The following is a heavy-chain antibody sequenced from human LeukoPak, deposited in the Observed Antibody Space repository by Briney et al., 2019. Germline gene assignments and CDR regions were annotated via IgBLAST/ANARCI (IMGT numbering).Heavy chain of an antibody. V-gene: IGHV3-74*01. CDR2: INSDGSST. CDR1: GFTFSSYW. J-gene: IGHJ6*03. D-gene: IGHD6-6*01. CDR3: ARGAAYSSSSRLYYYYYMDV. Sequence: GGSLRLSCAASGFTFSSYWMHWVRQAPGKGLVWVSRINSDGSSTSYADSVKGRFTISRDNAKNTLYLQMNSLRAEDTAVYYCARGAAYSSSSRLYYYYYMDVWGKGTTVTASS.